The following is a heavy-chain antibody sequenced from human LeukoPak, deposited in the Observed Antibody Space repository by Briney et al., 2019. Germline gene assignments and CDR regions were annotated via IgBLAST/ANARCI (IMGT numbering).Heavy chain of an antibody. CDR3: ARLNNEFDI. CDR2: IFPGDSET. CDR1: GYSFTNYW. J-gene: IGHJ3*02. V-gene: IGHV5-51*01. D-gene: IGHD1/OR15-1a*01. Sequence: GESLKISCQGSGYSFTNYWIGWVRQMPGKGLEWMGVIFPGDSETKYSPAFQGQVTISADKSITTAYLQWTSLKASDTAMYYCARLNNEFDIWGQGTMVTVSS.